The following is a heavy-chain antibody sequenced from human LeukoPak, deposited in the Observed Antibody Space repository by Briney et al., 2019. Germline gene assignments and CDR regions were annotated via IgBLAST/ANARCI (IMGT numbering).Heavy chain of an antibody. Sequence: GGSLRLSCAASGFTFSSYAMSWVRQAPGEGLEWVSAISGSGGSTYYADSVKGRFTISRDNSKNTLYLQMNSLRAEDTAVYYCAKTRRTTMVRGAKGWFDPWGQGTLVTVSS. D-gene: IGHD3-10*01. CDR3: AKTRRTTMVRGAKGWFDP. CDR1: GFTFSSYA. CDR2: ISGSGGST. J-gene: IGHJ5*02. V-gene: IGHV3-23*01.